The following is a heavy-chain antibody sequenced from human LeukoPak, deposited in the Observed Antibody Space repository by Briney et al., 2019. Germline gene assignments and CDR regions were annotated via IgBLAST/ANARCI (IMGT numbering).Heavy chain of an antibody. D-gene: IGHD1-1*01. CDR3: AANWDLDY. V-gene: IGHV3-7*01. J-gene: IGHJ4*02. CDR2: IKQDGSEK. CDR1: GFTFSSYW. Sequence: PGGSLRLSCAASGFTFSSYWISWVRQASGKGLEWVANIKQDGSEKSYVDSVKGRFTISRDNAKNSLYLQMNSLRAEDTAVYYCAANWDLDYWGQGTLVTVSS.